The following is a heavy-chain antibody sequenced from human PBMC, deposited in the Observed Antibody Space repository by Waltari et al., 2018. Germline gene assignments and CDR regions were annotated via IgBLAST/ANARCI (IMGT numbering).Heavy chain of an antibody. V-gene: IGHV3-23*01. D-gene: IGHD6-13*01. Sequence: EAQLLESGGCLVQPGGSLRLPWSASGSTFTTYAMRRVRQAPGKGLQWVSGISADGVSTYYVDSVKGRFTISRDNSKNTLYLQMNSLRVEDTAVYYCARDPLMYDSNWYPNWFGPWGQGTLVTVSS. J-gene: IGHJ5*02. CDR3: ARDPLMYDSNWYPNWFGP. CDR1: GSTFTTYA. CDR2: ISADGVST.